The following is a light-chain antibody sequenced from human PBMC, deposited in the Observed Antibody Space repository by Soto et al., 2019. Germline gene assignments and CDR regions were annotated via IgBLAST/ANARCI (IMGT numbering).Light chain of an antibody. Sequence: EIELTQSPGTLSLSPWDGATISCRASQSVSSSYLAWHQQTPGQAPRLIIYGASSRATGIPDRFSGSGSGTDFTLTISRLQHEDVAVYYCQQNGSSPLTFGGGTKVDIK. V-gene: IGKV3-20*01. CDR1: QSVSSSY. CDR2: GAS. CDR3: QQNGSSPLT. J-gene: IGKJ4*01.